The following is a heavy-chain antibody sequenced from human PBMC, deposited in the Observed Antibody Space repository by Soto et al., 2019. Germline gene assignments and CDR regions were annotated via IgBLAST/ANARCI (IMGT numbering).Heavy chain of an antibody. CDR3: ARDIGWNDGVGYYYYGMDV. CDR1: GDSVSSNSAA. J-gene: IGHJ6*02. D-gene: IGHD1-1*01. Sequence: PSQTLSLTCAISGDSVSSNSAAWNWIRQSPSRGLEWLGRTYYRSKWYNDYAVSVKSRITINPDTSKNQFSLQLNSVTPEDTAVYYCARDIGWNDGVGYYYYGMDVWGQGTTVTVSS. CDR2: TYYRSKWYN. V-gene: IGHV6-1*01.